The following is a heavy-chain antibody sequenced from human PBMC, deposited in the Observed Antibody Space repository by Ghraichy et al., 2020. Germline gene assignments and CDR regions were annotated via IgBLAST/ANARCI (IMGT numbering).Heavy chain of an antibody. Sequence: GGYLRLSCAASGFTFSSYSMYWVRQAPGKGLEWVSYVSSSSSTIYYADSVKGRFTISRDNAKNSLYLQMNSLRDEDTAVYYCARFFADIVVVGVWGKGTTVTVSS. CDR2: VSSSSSTI. V-gene: IGHV3-48*02. D-gene: IGHD2-2*01. CDR1: GFTFSSYS. J-gene: IGHJ6*04. CDR3: ARFFADIVVVGV.